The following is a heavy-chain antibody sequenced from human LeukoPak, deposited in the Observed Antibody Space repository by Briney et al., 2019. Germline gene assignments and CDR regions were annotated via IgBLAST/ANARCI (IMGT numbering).Heavy chain of an antibody. V-gene: IGHV1-18*04. J-gene: IGHJ6*04. D-gene: IGHD3-10*01. CDR2: ISAYNGNT. CDR1: GYTFTSYG. Sequence: ASVKVSCKASGYTFTSYGISWVRQAPGQGLEWMGWISAYNGNTNYAQKLQGRVTMTTDTSTSTAYMELRSLRSDDTAVYYCATASAGHYYYGMDVWGTGTTVTVSS. CDR3: ATASAGHYYYGMDV.